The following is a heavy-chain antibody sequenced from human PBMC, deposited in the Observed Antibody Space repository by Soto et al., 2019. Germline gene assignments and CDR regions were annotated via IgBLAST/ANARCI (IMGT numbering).Heavy chain of an antibody. J-gene: IGHJ5*02. D-gene: IGHD3-16*02. CDR3: AREHPFGGVIPYNWFDP. CDR1: GYTFTGYY. Sequence: ASVKVSCKASGYTFTGYYMHWVRQAPGQGLEWMGWINPNSGGTNYAQKFQGWVTMTRDTSISTAYMELSRLRSDDTDVYYCAREHPFGGVIPYNWFDPWGQGTLVTVSS. CDR2: INPNSGGT. V-gene: IGHV1-2*04.